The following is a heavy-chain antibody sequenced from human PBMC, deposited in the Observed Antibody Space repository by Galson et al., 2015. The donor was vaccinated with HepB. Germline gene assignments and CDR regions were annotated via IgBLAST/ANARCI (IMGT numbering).Heavy chain of an antibody. D-gene: IGHD3-22*01. Sequence: SLRLSCAASGFTFSSYSMNWVRQAPGKGLEWVSSISSSSSYIYYADSVKGRFTISRDNAKNSLYLQMNSLRAEDTAVYYCARATYYYDSSGYYPGDYFDYWGQGTLVTVSP. CDR3: ARATYYYDSSGYYPGDYFDY. CDR2: ISSSSSYI. V-gene: IGHV3-21*01. CDR1: GFTFSSYS. J-gene: IGHJ4*02.